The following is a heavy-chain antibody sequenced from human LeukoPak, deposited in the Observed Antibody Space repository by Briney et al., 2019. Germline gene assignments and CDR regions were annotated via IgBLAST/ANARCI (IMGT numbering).Heavy chain of an antibody. J-gene: IGHJ4*02. CDR2: IYYSGST. D-gene: IGHD6-19*01. CDR1: GGSINSYY. V-gene: IGHV4-59*01. Sequence: SETLSLTCTVSGGSINSYYWSWIRQPPGKGLEWVGYIYYSGSTNYKPSLKRRVTISVDTSKNQFSLKVSSVAAADTAVYYCASSRSSSGWSLIDYWGQGALVTVSS. CDR3: ASSRSSSGWSLIDY.